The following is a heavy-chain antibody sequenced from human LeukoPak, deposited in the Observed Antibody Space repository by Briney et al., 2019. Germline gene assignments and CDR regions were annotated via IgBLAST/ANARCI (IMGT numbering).Heavy chain of an antibody. CDR3: ARGGSRDGYNRPLDY. CDR2: TYYSGSA. Sequence: SETLSLTCTVSGGSISSYYWSWIRQPPGKGLEWIGYTYYSGSANYNPSLKSRVTMSVDTSKNQFSLRLNSVTAADTAVYYCARGGSRDGYNRPLDYWGQGTLVTVPS. V-gene: IGHV4-59*01. J-gene: IGHJ4*02. D-gene: IGHD5-24*01. CDR1: GGSISSYY.